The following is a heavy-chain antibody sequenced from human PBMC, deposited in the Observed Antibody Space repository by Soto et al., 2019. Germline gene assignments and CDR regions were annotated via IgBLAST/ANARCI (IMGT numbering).Heavy chain of an antibody. Sequence: QVQLVESGGGEVQPGTSLRLSCAASGFSFTNYGRHWVRQAPGKGLECVALISYDGTNKYYADSVKGRFTISRDNSKNTLYLQMSSLRPEDPAVYYSGAGQYFSDYWGQGTLVSVSS. CDR3: GAGQYFSDY. D-gene: IGHD6-13*01. CDR1: GFSFTNYG. J-gene: IGHJ4*02. V-gene: IGHV3-30*03. CDR2: ISYDGTNK.